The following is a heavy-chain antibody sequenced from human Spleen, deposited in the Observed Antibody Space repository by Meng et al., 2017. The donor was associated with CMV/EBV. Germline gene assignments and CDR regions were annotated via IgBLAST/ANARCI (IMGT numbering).Heavy chain of an antibody. D-gene: IGHD3-22*01. CDR1: GGSISSSSYY. J-gene: IGHJ6*02. CDR2: IYYSGST. V-gene: IGHV4-61*05. Sequence: SETLSLTCTVSGGSISSSSYYWNWIRQPPGKGLEWIGYIYYSGSTNYNPSLKSRVTISVDTSKNQFSLKLISVTAADTAVYYCARGRSSYYFDSTDHYYVAPKIYGMDVWGQGTTVTVSS. CDR3: ARGRSSYYFDSTDHYYVAPKIYGMDV.